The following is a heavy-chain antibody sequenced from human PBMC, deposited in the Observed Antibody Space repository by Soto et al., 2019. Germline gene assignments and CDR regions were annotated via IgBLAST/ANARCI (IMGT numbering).Heavy chain of an antibody. Sequence: EVQLLESGGGLGQPGGSLRLSCTASGFTFRKYAMSWVRQAPGKGLEWISGISDSDDDTYYADSVRGRFTISRDNSKNTLYLQMNSLQGDDTAVYYCAKDGGVSARYFDTWGQGTLVTVSS. V-gene: IGHV3-23*01. J-gene: IGHJ4*02. D-gene: IGHD2-8*01. CDR1: GFTFRKYA. CDR3: AKDGGVSARYFDT. CDR2: ISDSDDDT.